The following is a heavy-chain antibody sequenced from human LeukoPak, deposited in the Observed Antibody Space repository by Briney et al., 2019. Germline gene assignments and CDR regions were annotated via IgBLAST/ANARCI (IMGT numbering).Heavy chain of an antibody. CDR1: GGSISSGSYY. Sequence: SETLSLTCTVSGGSISSGSYYWSWIRRPAGKGLEWIGRIYTSGSTNYNPSLKSRVTISVDTSKNQFSLKLSSVTAADTAVYYCARAGGSSSWYFDAFDIWGQGTMVTVSS. CDR2: IYTSGST. D-gene: IGHD6-13*01. V-gene: IGHV4-61*02. CDR3: ARAGGSSSWYFDAFDI. J-gene: IGHJ3*02.